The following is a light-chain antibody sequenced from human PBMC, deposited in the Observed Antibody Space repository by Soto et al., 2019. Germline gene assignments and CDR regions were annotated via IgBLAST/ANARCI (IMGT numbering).Light chain of an antibody. CDR2: DAS. J-gene: IGKJ4*01. CDR3: QQYDSYPLT. V-gene: IGKV1-5*01. Sequence: DIQMTQSPSTLSGSVGDRVTITCRASQSISTWLAWYQQKPGKAPKVLIYDASRLEGGVPSRFSGSGSATEFTLTVSSLQPDDLATYYCQQYDSYPLTFGGGTKVDIK. CDR1: QSISTW.